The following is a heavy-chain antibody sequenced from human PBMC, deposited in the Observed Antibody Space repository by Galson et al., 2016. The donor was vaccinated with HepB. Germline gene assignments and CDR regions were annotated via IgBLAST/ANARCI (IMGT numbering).Heavy chain of an antibody. CDR3: ARDLIRGRSSTSCLPNWFDP. CDR1: GFTFSSYS. D-gene: IGHD2-2*01. V-gene: IGHV3-21*01. CDR2: ISSSSNYI. Sequence: SLRLSCAASGFTFSSYSMNWVRQAPGKGLEWVSSISSSSNYIYYADSVKGRFTISRDSAKNSLYLQMNSLRAEDTAVYYCARDLIRGRSSTSCLPNWFDPWGQGTLVTVSS. J-gene: IGHJ5*02.